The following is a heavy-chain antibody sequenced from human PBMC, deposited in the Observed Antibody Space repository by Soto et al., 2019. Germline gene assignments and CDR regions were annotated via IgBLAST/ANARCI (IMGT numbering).Heavy chain of an antibody. J-gene: IGHJ3*02. V-gene: IGHV3-23*01. D-gene: IGHD1-1*01. CDR2: ISHSGSST. Sequence: SLILSCAASGVPFSNYAMSLIRQAPGQGLEWVSSISHSGSSTYYADSVKGRFTISRDNSKNTLDLQMSTLRGEDTAVYYCAKVPTGEMGTVFQAFDIWGQGTMVTV. CDR1: GVPFSNYA. CDR3: AKVPTGEMGTVFQAFDI.